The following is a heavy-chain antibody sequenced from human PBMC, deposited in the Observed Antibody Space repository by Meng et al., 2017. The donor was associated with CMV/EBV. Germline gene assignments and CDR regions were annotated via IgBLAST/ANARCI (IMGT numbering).Heavy chain of an antibody. V-gene: IGHV1-2*02. Sequence: QGQMVQSGAEGKKPGASGKVSCKASGYTFTGYYMHWVRQAPGKGLEWMGWINPNSGGTNYAQKFQGRVTMTRDTSISTAYMELSRLRSDDTAVYYCARDGSSSATDLIDYWGQGTLVTVSS. CDR1: GYTFTGYY. CDR3: ARDGSSSATDLIDY. D-gene: IGHD6-6*01. CDR2: INPNSGGT. J-gene: IGHJ4*02.